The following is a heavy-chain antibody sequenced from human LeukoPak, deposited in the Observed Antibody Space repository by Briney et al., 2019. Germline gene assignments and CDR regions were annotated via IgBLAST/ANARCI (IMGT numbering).Heavy chain of an antibody. CDR1: GGSISSGDYY. Sequence: SETLSLTCTVSGGSISSGDYYWSWIRQPPGKGLEWIGYIYYSGSTYYNPSLKSRVTISVDTSKNQFSLKLSSVTAADTAVYYCARSPFLEMATLDYWGQGTLVTVSS. CDR3: ARSPFLEMATLDY. J-gene: IGHJ4*02. V-gene: IGHV4-30-4*01. D-gene: IGHD5-24*01. CDR2: IYYSGST.